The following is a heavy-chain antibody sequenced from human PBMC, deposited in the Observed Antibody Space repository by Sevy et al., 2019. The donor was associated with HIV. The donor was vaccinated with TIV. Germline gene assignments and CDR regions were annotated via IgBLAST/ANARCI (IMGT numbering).Heavy chain of an antibody. Sequence: SETLSLTCTVSGGSISSGDYYWSWIRQPPGKGLEWIGYIYYSGSTYYNPSLKSRVTISADTSKNQFSLKLSSVTAADTAVYYCARAGITMVRGAIGWYGMDVWGQGTTVTVSS. D-gene: IGHD3-10*01. V-gene: IGHV4-30-4*01. CDR3: ARAGITMVRGAIGWYGMDV. CDR1: GGSISSGDYY. J-gene: IGHJ6*02. CDR2: IYYSGST.